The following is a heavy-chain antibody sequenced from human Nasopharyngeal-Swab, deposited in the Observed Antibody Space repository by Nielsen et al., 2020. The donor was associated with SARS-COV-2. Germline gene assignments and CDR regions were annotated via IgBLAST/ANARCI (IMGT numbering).Heavy chain of an antibody. CDR2: ISYDGSNK. Sequence: WIRQPPGKGLEWVAVISYDGSNKYYADSVKGRFTISRDNSKNTLYLQMSSLRAEDTAVYYCVKRGYSGSWYYFDYWGQGTLVTVSS. D-gene: IGHD6-13*01. CDR3: VKRGYSGSWYYFDY. V-gene: IGHV3-30*18. J-gene: IGHJ4*02.